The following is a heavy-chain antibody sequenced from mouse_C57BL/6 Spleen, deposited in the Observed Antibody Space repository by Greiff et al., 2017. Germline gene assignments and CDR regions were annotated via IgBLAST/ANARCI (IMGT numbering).Heavy chain of an antibody. V-gene: IGHV1-54*01. J-gene: IGHJ4*01. CDR1: GYAFTNYL. Sequence: QVQLQQSGAELVRPGTSVKVSCKASGYAFTNYLIEWVKQRPGQGLEWIGVINPGSGGSNYNEKFKGKATLTADKSSSTAYMQLSSLTSEDSAVYFCARWGDYYALAYWGQGTLVTVSS. CDR3: ARWGDYYALAY. CDR2: INPGSGGS.